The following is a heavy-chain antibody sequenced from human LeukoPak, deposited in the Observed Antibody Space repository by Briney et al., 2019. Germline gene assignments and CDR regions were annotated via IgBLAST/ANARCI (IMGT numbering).Heavy chain of an antibody. CDR1: GFTFSSYS. D-gene: IGHD3-22*01. V-gene: IGHV3-48*04. J-gene: IGHJ1*01. CDR3: ARAGATYYYDSRQAEYFQH. CDR2: ISSSSSTI. Sequence: GGSLRLSCAASGFTFSSYSMNWVRQAPGKGLEWVSYISSSSSTIYYADSVKGRFTISRDNAKNSLYLQMNSLRAEDTAVYYCARAGATYYYDSRQAEYFQHWGQGTLVTVSS.